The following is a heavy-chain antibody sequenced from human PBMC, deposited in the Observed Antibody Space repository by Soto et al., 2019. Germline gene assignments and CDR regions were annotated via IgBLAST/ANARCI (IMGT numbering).Heavy chain of an antibody. CDR2: ISDSGSNT. Sequence: VVSLRLSCAASGFTFDTLPMNWVRQAPGKGLEWVSGISDSGSNTYYADSVKGRFSISRDNSKKTLYLQMNSLRAEDTAVYFCAKGHSGSGASGVRGYWGQGTLVTVSS. V-gene: IGHV3-23*01. J-gene: IGHJ4*02. CDR1: GFTFDTLP. CDR3: AKGHSGSGASGVRGY. D-gene: IGHD3-10*01.